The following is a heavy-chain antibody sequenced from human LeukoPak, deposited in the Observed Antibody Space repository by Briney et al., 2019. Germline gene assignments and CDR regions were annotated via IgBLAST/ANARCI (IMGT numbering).Heavy chain of an antibody. Sequence: SETLSLTCTVSGGSISSGGYYWSWIRQHPGKGLEWIGYIYYSGSTYYNPSLKSRVTISVDTSKNQFSLKLSSVTAADTAVYYCAREDEDRSVQHWGQGTLVTVSS. D-gene: IGHD2-15*01. CDR3: AREDEDRSVQH. CDR2: IYYSGST. J-gene: IGHJ1*01. V-gene: IGHV4-31*03. CDR1: GGSISSGGYY.